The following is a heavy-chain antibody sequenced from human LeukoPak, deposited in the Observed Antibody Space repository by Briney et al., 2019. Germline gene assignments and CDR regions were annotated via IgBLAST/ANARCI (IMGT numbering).Heavy chain of an antibody. CDR3: ARVQTMIRGVSYYYMDV. D-gene: IGHD3-10*01. Sequence: ASVKVSRKASGYTFTGYYMHWVRQAPGQGLGWRGWISAYNGNTNNAQKLQGRVTMTTDTSTSTAYMELRSLRSDETAVYYCARVQTMIRGVSYYYMDVWGKGTTVTISS. CDR2: ISAYNGNT. V-gene: IGHV1-18*04. J-gene: IGHJ6*03. CDR1: GYTFTGYY.